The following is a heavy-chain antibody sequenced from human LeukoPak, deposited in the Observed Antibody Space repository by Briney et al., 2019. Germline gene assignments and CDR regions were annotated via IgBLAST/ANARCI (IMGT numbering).Heavy chain of an antibody. CDR2: ISDIGTTQ. Sequence: PGGSLRLSCAASGFTFRSYELNWVRQASGKGLEWVSYISDIGTTQHYADSVKGRFIISRDNAKNSLYLQMNSLTAEDTAVYYCARDRSKVTAYDDALDFWGQGTMVIVSS. CDR3: ARDRSKVTAYDDALDF. D-gene: IGHD2-21*02. V-gene: IGHV3-48*03. J-gene: IGHJ3*01. CDR1: GFTFRSYE.